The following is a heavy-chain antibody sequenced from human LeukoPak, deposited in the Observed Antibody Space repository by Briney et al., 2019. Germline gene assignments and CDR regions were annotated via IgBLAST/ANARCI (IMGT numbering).Heavy chain of an antibody. CDR2: INHSGRT. CDR1: GESFSDYY. D-gene: IGHD3-10*01. Sequence: TSSETLSLTCAVSGESFSDYYWTWIRQSPLKGLEWIGEINHSGRTYYNPSLKSRVTISVDTSKNQFSLMLTSMTAADAAVYYCARAQVLWFGKLSVPQSFAHWGQGTLVTVSS. V-gene: IGHV4-34*01. J-gene: IGHJ4*02. CDR3: ARAQVLWFGKLSVPQSFAH.